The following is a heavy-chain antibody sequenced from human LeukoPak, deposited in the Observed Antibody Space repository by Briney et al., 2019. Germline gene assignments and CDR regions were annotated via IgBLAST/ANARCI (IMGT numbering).Heavy chain of an antibody. D-gene: IGHD4-17*01. J-gene: IGHJ4*02. V-gene: IGHV4-30-4*01. CDR3: ARALTYGDHDY. CDR1: GGSISSGDSY. Sequence: SETLSLTCTVSGGSISSGDSYWSWIRQPPGKGLEWIGYISYSGSTYYNPSLKSRVTISVDTSKNQFSLKLSSVTAADTAVYYCARALTYGDHDYWGQGTLVTVSS. CDR2: ISYSGST.